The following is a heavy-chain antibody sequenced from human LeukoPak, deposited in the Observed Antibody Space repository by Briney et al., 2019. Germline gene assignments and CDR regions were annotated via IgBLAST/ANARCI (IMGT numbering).Heavy chain of an antibody. J-gene: IGHJ4*02. CDR1: GDSVSSNSAA. D-gene: IGHD6-6*01. Sequence: SQTLSLTCALSGDSVSSNSAAWNWIRQSPSRGLEWLGRTYYRSKWYNDYAVSVKSRITINPDTSKNQFSLQLNSVTPEDTAVYYCARDPQSIAARHNPRGYYFDYWGQGTLVTVSS. CDR2: TYYRSKWYN. CDR3: ARDPQSIAARHNPRGYYFDY. V-gene: IGHV6-1*01.